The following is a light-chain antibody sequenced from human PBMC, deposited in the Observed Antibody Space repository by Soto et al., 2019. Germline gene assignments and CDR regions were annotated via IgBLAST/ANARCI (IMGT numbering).Light chain of an antibody. CDR1: QSVSSSY. CDR3: QQYGSSIT. J-gene: IGKJ5*01. CDR2: GAS. Sequence: EIVMTQSPATLSVSPGERATLSCRVSQSVSSSYLAWYQQKPGQAPRLLIYGASSRATGIPDRFSGSGSGTDFTLTISRLEPEDFAVYYCQQYGSSITFGQGTRLETK. V-gene: IGKV3-20*01.